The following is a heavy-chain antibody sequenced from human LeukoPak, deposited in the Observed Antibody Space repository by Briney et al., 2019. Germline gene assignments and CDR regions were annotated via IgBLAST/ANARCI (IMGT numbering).Heavy chain of an antibody. CDR3: AKDLVGYYDSSGYSDISY. D-gene: IGHD3-22*01. CDR1: GFTFSSYG. V-gene: IGHV3-30*02. J-gene: IGHJ4*02. CDR2: IRYDGSNK. Sequence: GGSLRLSCAASGFTFSSYGMHWVRQAPGKGLEWVAFIRYDGSNKYYADSVKGRFTISRDNSKNTLYLQMNSLRAEDTAVYYCAKDLVGYYDSSGYSDISYWGQGTLVTVSS.